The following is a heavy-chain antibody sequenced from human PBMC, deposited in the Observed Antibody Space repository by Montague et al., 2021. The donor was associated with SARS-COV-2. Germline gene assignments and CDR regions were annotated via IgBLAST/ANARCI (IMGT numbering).Heavy chain of an antibody. Sequence: PALVKPTQTLTLTYTFSGFSLNTSGEGVGWVRRPPGKALEWLALIYWDDDKRYSPSLKSRSTISKDTTKNEVVLTVANMDPVDTATYYCARYGDYGSWFDPWGQGTLVTVSS. CDR1: GFSLNTSGEG. CDR2: IYWDDDK. J-gene: IGHJ5*02. CDR3: ARYGDYGSWFDP. D-gene: IGHD4-17*01. V-gene: IGHV2-5*02.